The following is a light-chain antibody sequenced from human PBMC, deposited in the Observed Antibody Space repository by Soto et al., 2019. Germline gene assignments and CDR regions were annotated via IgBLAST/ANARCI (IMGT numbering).Light chain of an antibody. V-gene: IGLV2-11*01. Sequence: HSALTQPRSVSGSPGQSVTISCTGTSSDVGGYNYVSWYQQHPGKAPKVMIFDVSERPSGVPDRFSGSKSGNTASLTISGLQAGDEADYYCCSYAGNYRMFGGGTKVTVL. CDR1: SSDVGGYNY. CDR3: CSYAGNYRM. J-gene: IGLJ3*02. CDR2: DVS.